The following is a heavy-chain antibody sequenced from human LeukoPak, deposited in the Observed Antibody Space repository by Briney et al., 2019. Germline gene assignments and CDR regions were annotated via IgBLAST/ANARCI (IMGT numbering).Heavy chain of an antibody. Sequence: PSETLSLTCTVSGGSISSGGYYWSWIRQHPGKGLEWIGYIYYSGSTYYNPSLKSRVTISVDTSKNQFSLKLSSVTAADTAVYYCARERGYYYDSSGYRNWFDPWVQGTLVTVSS. D-gene: IGHD3-22*01. CDR1: GGSISSGGYY. CDR3: ARERGYYYDSSGYRNWFDP. CDR2: IYYSGST. J-gene: IGHJ5*02. V-gene: IGHV4-31*03.